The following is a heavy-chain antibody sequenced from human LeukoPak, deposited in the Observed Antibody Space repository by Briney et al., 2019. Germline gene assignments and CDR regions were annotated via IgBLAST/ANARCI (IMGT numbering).Heavy chain of an antibody. CDR2: ISAYNGNT. Sequence: ASVKVSCKASGYTFTSYGISWVRQAPGQGHEWMGWISAYNGNTNYAQKLQGRVTMTTDTSTSTAYTELRSLRSDDTAVYYCARPYYDFWSGYYHFDYWGQGTLVTVSS. D-gene: IGHD3-3*01. J-gene: IGHJ4*02. CDR3: ARPYYDFWSGYYHFDY. V-gene: IGHV1-18*01. CDR1: GYTFTSYG.